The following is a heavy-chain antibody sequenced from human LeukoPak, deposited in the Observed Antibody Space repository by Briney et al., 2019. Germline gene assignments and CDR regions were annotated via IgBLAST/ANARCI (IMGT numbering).Heavy chain of an antibody. CDR1: GYTFTSYG. CDR3: ARDQISATGDY. D-gene: IGHD4-17*01. V-gene: IGHV1-18*04. J-gene: IGHJ4*02. Sequence: APVKVSCKASGYTFTSYGITWVRQAPGQGLEWMGWISAYNGNTNYAQKVQGRVTMTTDTSTSTAYMELKSLRSDDTAVYYCARDQISATGDYWGQGTLVTVSS. CDR2: ISAYNGNT.